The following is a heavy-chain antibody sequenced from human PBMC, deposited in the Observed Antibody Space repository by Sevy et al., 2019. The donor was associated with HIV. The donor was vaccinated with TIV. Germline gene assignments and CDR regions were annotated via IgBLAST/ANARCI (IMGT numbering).Heavy chain of an antibody. CDR3: ARDYGGNSGWFDP. CDR2: IYHSGST. CDR1: GGSISSGGYS. V-gene: IGHV4-30-2*01. D-gene: IGHD4-17*01. Sequence: TLSLTCAVSGGSISSGGYSWSWIRQPPGKGLEWIGYIYHSGSTYYNPSLKSRVTISVDRSKNQFSLKLSSVTAADTAVYYCARDYGGNSGWFDPWGQGTLVTVSS. J-gene: IGHJ5*02.